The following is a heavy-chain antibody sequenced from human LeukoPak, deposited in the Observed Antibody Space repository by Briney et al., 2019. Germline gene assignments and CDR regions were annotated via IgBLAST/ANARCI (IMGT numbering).Heavy chain of an antibody. CDR1: RYTFTSYY. J-gene: IGHJ4*02. V-gene: IGHV1-46*01. Sequence: ASVKVSCKASRYTFTSYYMHWVRQAPGQGLEWMGIINPSGGSTSYAQKFQGRVTMTRDMSTSTVYMELSSLRSEDTAVYYCAREGIAVAGTGYFDYRGQGTLVTVSS. CDR3: AREGIAVAGTGYFDY. D-gene: IGHD6-19*01. CDR2: INPSGGST.